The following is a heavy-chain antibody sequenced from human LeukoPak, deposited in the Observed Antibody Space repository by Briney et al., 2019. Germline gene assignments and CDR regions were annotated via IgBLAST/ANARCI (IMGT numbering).Heavy chain of an antibody. V-gene: IGHV1-8*01. CDR1: GYTFTSYD. CDR2: MNPNSGNT. Sequence: GASVKVSCKASGYTFTSYDINWVRQATGQGLEWMGWMNPNSGNTGYAQKFQGRVTMTRNTSISTAYMELSSLRSEDTAVYYCARDYYYDSSGYCPFDYWGQGTLVTVSS. CDR3: ARDYYYDSSGYCPFDY. J-gene: IGHJ4*02. D-gene: IGHD3-22*01.